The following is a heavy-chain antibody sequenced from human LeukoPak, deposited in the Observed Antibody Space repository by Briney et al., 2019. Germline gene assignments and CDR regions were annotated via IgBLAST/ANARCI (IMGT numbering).Heavy chain of an antibody. Sequence: SETLSLTCTVSGGSISRYYWSWIRQPAGKGLEWIGRIYTSGSTNYNPSLKSRVTISVDTSKNQFSLKLSSVTAADTAVYYCARVRGSSRLSYYYYYYMDVWGKGTTVTVSS. D-gene: IGHD6-6*01. CDR1: GGSISRYY. CDR3: ARVRGSSRLSYYYYYYMDV. CDR2: IYTSGST. J-gene: IGHJ6*03. V-gene: IGHV4-4*07.